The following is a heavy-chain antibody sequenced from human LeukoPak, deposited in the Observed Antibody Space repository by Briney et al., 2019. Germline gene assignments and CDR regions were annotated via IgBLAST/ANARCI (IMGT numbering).Heavy chain of an antibody. CDR2: FSCSCGST. J-gene: IGHJ4*02. Sequence: PGGSLRLPCAGSGLTFSNYAMSWVRQAPGKGLEWVSAFSCSCGSTYYAVPVKGRFTISRDNSENTLSLHMNSLSAGDRAVLFCATGAWLFGYWRQGAMVTVCS. D-gene: IGHD3-10*01. V-gene: IGHV3-23*01. CDR1: GLTFSNYA. CDR3: ATGAWLFGY.